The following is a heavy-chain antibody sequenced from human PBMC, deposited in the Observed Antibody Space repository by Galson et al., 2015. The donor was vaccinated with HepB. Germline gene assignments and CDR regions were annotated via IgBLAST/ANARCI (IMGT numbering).Heavy chain of an antibody. CDR1: GFSLSTSGMC. CDR3: ARNHGPARREFYFDY. V-gene: IGHV2-70*01. D-gene: IGHD2-2*01. J-gene: IGHJ4*02. CDR2: IDWDDDK. Sequence: PALVKPTQTLTLTCTFSGFSLSTSGMCVSWIRQPPGKALEWLALIDWDDDKYYSTSLKTRLTISKDTSKNQVVLTMTNMGPVDTATYYCARNHGPARREFYFDYWGQGTLVTVSS.